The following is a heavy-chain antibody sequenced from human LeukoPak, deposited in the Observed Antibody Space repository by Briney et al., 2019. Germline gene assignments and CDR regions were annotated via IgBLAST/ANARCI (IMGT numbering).Heavy chain of an antibody. V-gene: IGHV3-74*01. D-gene: IGHD1-26*01. CDR2: VDTVGSNT. CDR1: GFTFNSYW. CDR3: GRSYSGSHYVGY. J-gene: IGHJ4*02. Sequence: GGSLRLSCAASGFTFNSYWMHWVRQAPGKGLVWVSRVDTVGSNTIYADSVKGRFTISRDNAKNTMYLQMNSLRVEDTAMYYCGRSYSGSHYVGYWGQGTLVTVSP.